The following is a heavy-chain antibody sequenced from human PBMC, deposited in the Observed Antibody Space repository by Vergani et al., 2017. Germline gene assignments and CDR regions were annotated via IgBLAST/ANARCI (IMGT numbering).Heavy chain of an antibody. CDR2: IYSGGST. CDR3: ASFPVADHYWYFDL. Sequence: EVQLVESGGGLVQPGGSLRLSCAASGFTVSSNYMSWVRQAPGKGLEWVSVIYSGGSTYYADSVKGRFTISRDNPKNTLYLQMNSLRAEDTAVYYCASFPVADHYWYFDLWGRGTLVTVSS. V-gene: IGHV3-66*02. D-gene: IGHD6-19*01. CDR1: GFTVSSNY. J-gene: IGHJ2*01.